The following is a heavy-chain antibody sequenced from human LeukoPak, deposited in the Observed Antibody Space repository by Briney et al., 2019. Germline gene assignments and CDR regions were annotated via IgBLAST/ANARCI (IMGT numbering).Heavy chain of an antibody. Sequence: GASVKVSCKTSGYTFTSYDIIWVRQATGQGLEWMGWMNPNSGNTGYAQKSQGRVTMTRNTSISTAYMELSSLRSEDTAVYYCARGCRYYDFWSGNEYYYYYMDVWGKGTTVTVSS. CDR3: ARGCRYYDFWSGNEYYYYYMDV. D-gene: IGHD3-3*01. CDR2: MNPNSGNT. J-gene: IGHJ6*03. V-gene: IGHV1-8*01. CDR1: GYTFTSYD.